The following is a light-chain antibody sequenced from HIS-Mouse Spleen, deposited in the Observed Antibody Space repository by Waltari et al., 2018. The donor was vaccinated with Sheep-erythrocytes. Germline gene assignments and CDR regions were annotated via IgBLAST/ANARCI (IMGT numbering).Light chain of an antibody. CDR3: SSYTSSSTPVV. J-gene: IGLJ2*01. Sequence: QSALTQPRSVSGSPGQSVTISCTGTSSDVGGYNYVSWYQQHPGKAPKLMIYDVSKRPSGVSNRCSGSKSGNTASLTISGLQAEDEADYYCSSYTSSSTPVVFGGGTKLTVL. CDR1: SSDVGGYNY. CDR2: DVS. V-gene: IGLV2-14*01.